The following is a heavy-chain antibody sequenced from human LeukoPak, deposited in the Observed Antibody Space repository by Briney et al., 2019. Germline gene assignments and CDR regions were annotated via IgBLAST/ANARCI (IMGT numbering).Heavy chain of an antibody. CDR1: GYTFTSYD. Sequence: GASVKVSCKASGYTFTSYDINWVRQATGQGLEWMGWMNPNSGNTGYAQKFQGRVTMTRNTSISTAYMELSSLRAEDTAVYYCAKDSTGGSGSYPIYYFDYWGQGTLVTVSS. V-gene: IGHV1-8*01. CDR2: MNPNSGNT. J-gene: IGHJ4*02. D-gene: IGHD3-10*01. CDR3: AKDSTGGSGSYPIYYFDY.